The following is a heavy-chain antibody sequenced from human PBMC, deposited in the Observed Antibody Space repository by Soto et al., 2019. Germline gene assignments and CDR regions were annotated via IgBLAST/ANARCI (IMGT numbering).Heavy chain of an antibody. J-gene: IGHJ6*02. D-gene: IGHD6-6*01. CDR3: ARGRYSSSSDFGMDV. V-gene: IGHV1-2*04. Sequence: GASVKGSCKASGYTFSYYGISWVRQAPGQGLEWMGWINPNSGGTNYAQKFQGWVTMTRDTSISTAYMELSRLRSDDTAVYYCARGRYSSSSDFGMDVWGQGTTVTVSS. CDR1: GYTFSYYG. CDR2: INPNSGGT.